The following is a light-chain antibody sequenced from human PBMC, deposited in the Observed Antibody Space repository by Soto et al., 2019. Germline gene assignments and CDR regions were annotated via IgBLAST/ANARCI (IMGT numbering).Light chain of an antibody. CDR3: QQYNNWPRT. Sequence: EIVMTQSPATLSLSPGERATLSCRASQSVSSNVAWYQQIPGQTPRLLIYGASTRATGIPVRFSGSGSGTEFTLTISSLQSEDFAVYYCQQYNNWPRTFGQGTKV. V-gene: IGKV3-15*01. J-gene: IGKJ1*01. CDR2: GAS. CDR1: QSVSSN.